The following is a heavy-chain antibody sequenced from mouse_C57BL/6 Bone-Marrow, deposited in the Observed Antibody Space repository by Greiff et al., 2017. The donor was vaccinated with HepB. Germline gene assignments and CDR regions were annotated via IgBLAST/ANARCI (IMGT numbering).Heavy chain of an antibody. J-gene: IGHJ4*01. D-gene: IGHD2-3*01. Sequence: QVQLQQPGAELVKPGASVKMSCKASGYTFTSYWITWVKQRPGQGLEWIGDIYPGSGSTNYNEKFKSKATLTVDTSSSTAYMQLSSLTSEDSAVYYCARAAYDGYSYYYAMDYWGQGTSVTVSS. V-gene: IGHV1-55*01. CDR1: GYTFTSYW. CDR3: ARAAYDGYSYYYAMDY. CDR2: IYPGSGST.